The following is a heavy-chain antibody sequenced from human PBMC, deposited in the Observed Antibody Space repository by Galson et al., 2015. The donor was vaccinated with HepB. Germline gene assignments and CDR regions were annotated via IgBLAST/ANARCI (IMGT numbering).Heavy chain of an antibody. CDR1: GFTFSSYA. Sequence: SLRHSCAASGFTFSSYAMHWVRQAPGKGLEWVAVISYDGSNKYYADSVKGRFTISRDNSKNTLYLQMNSLRAEDTAVYYCARDYASSWYFNHYYGMDVWGQGTTVTVSS. CDR2: ISYDGSNK. J-gene: IGHJ6*02. CDR3: ARDYASSWYFNHYYGMDV. V-gene: IGHV3-30*04. D-gene: IGHD6-13*01.